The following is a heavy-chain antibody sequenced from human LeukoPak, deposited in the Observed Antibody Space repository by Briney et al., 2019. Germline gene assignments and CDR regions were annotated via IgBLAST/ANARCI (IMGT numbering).Heavy chain of an antibody. CDR1: GYTLTELS. Sequence: ASVKVSCKVSGYTLTELSMHWVRQAPGKGLEWMGGFDPEDGETIYAQKFQGRVTMTEDTFTDTAYMELSSLRSEDTAVYYCATGIYDILTGYQPYYFDYWGQGTLVTVSS. CDR2: FDPEDGET. D-gene: IGHD3-9*01. J-gene: IGHJ4*02. CDR3: ATGIYDILTGYQPYYFDY. V-gene: IGHV1-24*01.